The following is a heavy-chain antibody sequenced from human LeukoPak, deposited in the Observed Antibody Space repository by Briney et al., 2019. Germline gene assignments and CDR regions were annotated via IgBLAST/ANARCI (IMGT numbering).Heavy chain of an antibody. D-gene: IGHD6-19*01. J-gene: IGHJ4*02. CDR2: IKSKTDGETT. CDR1: GFTFNKAW. CDR3: ITDGNTVAGHFDY. V-gene: IGHV3-15*01. Sequence: GGSLRLSCAASGFTFNKAWMSWVRQAPGKGLEWVGRIKSKTDGETTDYAAPVKGRFTISRDESKDTLFLQMNSLKIEDTAVYFCITDGNTVAGHFDYWGQGTLVTVSS.